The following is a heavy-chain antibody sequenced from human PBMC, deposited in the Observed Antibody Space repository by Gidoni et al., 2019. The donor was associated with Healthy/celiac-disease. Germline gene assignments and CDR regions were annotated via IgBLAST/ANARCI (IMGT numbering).Heavy chain of an antibody. J-gene: IGHJ4*02. CDR1: GFTFSSYG. CDR3: ARAPLCSGGSCYGGAFDY. Sequence: QVQLVESGGGVVQPGRSLRLSCAASGFTFSSYGMHWVRQAPGKGLEWVAVIWYDGSNKYYADSVKGRFTISRDNSKNTLYLQMNSLRAEDTAVYYCARAPLCSGGSCYGGAFDYWGQGTLVTVSS. D-gene: IGHD2-15*01. CDR2: IWYDGSNK. V-gene: IGHV3-33*01.